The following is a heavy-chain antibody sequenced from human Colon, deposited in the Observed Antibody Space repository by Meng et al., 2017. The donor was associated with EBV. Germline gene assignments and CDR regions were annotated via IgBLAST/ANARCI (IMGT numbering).Heavy chain of an antibody. CDR3: ARVGAYCGGDCYHPR. CDR1: GGSLSSRNW. D-gene: IGHD2-21*02. J-gene: IGHJ4*02. CDR2: IYHSGST. V-gene: IGHV4-4*02. Sequence: GQLKGSGPGLVKPSGPLSLTCAVSGGSLSSRNWWSWVRQPPGKGLEWIGEIYHSGSTNYNPSLKSRVTISVDESKNQFSLRLSSVTAADTAVYYCARVGAYCGGDCYHPRWGQGTLVTVSS.